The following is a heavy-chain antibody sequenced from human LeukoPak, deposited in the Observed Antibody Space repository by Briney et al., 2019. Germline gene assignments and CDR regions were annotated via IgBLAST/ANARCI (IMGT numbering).Heavy chain of an antibody. CDR3: ARDDCSSTSCNTPGIDY. V-gene: IGHV3-33*01. CDR2: IWYDGSNK. D-gene: IGHD2-2*01. Sequence: GGSLRLSCAASGFTFSSYGMHWVRQAPGKGLEWVAVIWYDGSNKYYADSVKGRFTISRDNSKNTLYLQMNSLRAEDTAVYYCARDDCSSTSCNTPGIDYWGQGTLVTVSS. CDR1: GFTFSSYG. J-gene: IGHJ4*02.